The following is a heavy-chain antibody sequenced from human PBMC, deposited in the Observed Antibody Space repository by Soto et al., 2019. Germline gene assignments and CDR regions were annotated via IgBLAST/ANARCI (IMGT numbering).Heavy chain of an antibody. CDR2: VYYSGYT. CDR3: ARAEVGETDFDY. D-gene: IGHD3-10*01. CDR1: GGSISSYY. J-gene: IGHJ4*02. V-gene: IGHV4-59*01. Sequence: QVQLQESGPGLVKPSETLSLTCTVSGGSISSYYWSWIRQPPGKGLEWIGYVYYSGYTNYNPSLKSRVTISVDRSKNQCSLRLSSVTAADTAVYYCARAEVGETDFDYWGQGTLVTVSS.